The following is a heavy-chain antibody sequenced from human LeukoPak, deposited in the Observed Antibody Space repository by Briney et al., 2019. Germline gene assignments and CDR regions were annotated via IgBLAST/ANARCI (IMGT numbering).Heavy chain of an antibody. D-gene: IGHD5-12*01. Sequence: GESLKISCKGSGYSFTSYWIGWVRQMPGKGLEWMGIIYPGDSDTRYSPSFQGQVTISADKSISTAYLQWSSLKASDTAMYYCARLRVIGYSGYDSGYYYYYMDVWGKGTTVTVSS. CDR3: ARLRVIGYSGYDSGYYYYYMDV. CDR2: IYPGDSDT. CDR1: GYSFTSYW. V-gene: IGHV5-51*01. J-gene: IGHJ6*03.